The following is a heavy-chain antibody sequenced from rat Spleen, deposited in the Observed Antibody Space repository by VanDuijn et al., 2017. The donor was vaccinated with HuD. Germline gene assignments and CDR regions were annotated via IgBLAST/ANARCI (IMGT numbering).Heavy chain of an antibody. CDR2: IWAGGTT. J-gene: IGHJ3*01. V-gene: IGHV2-72*01. D-gene: IGHD1-11*01. CDR1: GFSLNRNG. CDR3: TRTYGGYTSHWFAY. Sequence: QVQLKESGPGLMQPSDTLSLTCTVSGFSLNRNGVGWVRQPLGKGLVWMGTIWAGGTTNYNSAVQSRLSISRDTSKSQLFLKMNSLQTEDTVIYFCTRTYGGYTSHWFAYWGQGTLVTVSS.